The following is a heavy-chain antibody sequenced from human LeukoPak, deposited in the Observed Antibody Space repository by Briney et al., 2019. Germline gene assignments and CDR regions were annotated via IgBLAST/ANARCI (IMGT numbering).Heavy chain of an antibody. V-gene: IGHV3-7*01. CDR2: IKQDGSEI. CDR1: GFTFTSYW. CDR3: ARGARVFDY. Sequence: GRSLRLSCAASGFTFTSYWMSWVRQAPGKGLEWVANIKQDGSEIYYVDSVKGRFTISRDNAKNSLYLQMNSLRAEDTAVYYCARGARVFDYWGQGTLVTVSS. J-gene: IGHJ4*02.